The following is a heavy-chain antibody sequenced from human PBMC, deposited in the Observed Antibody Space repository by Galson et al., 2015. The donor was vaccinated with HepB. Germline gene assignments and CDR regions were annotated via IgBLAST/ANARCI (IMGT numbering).Heavy chain of an antibody. CDR3: AREYDYVWGSSPSGNYYYAMDG. CDR1: GYNFNVYY. D-gene: IGHD3-16*01. Sequence: SGKVSCKASGYNFNVYYIHWVRQAPGQGLEWLGRIDPDSGGTDYAQKLQGRVTMTSDTSISTAYMELSRLRSDDTAFYYCAREYDYVWGSSPSGNYYYAMDGLGQGTTVSVSS. J-gene: IGHJ6*02. CDR2: IDPDSGGT. V-gene: IGHV1-2*06.